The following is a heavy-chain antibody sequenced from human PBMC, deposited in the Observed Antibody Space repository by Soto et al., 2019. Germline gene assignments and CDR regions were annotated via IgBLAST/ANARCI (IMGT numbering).Heavy chain of an antibody. CDR3: ARGYYDSSGYYYLNY. D-gene: IGHD3-22*01. CDR1: GGTFSSYA. V-gene: IGHV1-69*13. Sequence: SVKVSCKASGGTFSSYAISWVRQAPGQGLEWMGGIIPIFGTANYAQKFQGRVTITADESTSTAYMELGSLRSEDTAVYYCARGYYDSSGYYYLNYWGQGTLVTVSS. CDR2: IIPIFGTA. J-gene: IGHJ4*02.